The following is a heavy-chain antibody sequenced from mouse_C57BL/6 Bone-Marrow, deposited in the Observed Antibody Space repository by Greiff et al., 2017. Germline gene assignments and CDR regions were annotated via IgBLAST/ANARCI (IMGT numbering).Heavy chain of an antibody. Sequence: DVHLVESGGGLVKPGGSLKLSCAASGFTFSDYGMHWVRQAPEKGLEWVAYISSGSSTIYYADTVKGRFTISRDNAKNTLFLQMTSLRSEDTAMYYCARLGRWYFDYWGQGTTLTVSS. CDR1: GFTFSDYG. V-gene: IGHV5-17*01. D-gene: IGHD4-1*01. CDR2: ISSGSSTI. CDR3: ARLGRWYFDY. J-gene: IGHJ2*01.